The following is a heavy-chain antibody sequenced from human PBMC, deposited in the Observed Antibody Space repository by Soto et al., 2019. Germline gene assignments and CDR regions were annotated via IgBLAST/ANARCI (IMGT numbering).Heavy chain of an antibody. D-gene: IGHD1-26*01. CDR1: GYTFTSYA. CDR2: LSAYNGNT. V-gene: IGHV1-18*01. CDR3: ATVVGAVPY. Sequence: QIHLVQSGAEVKEPGASVKVSCKASGYTFTSYAISWVRQAPGQGLEWMGWLSAYNGNTNYAQNLQGRVTATTDTSTDTAYMELRSLRSDDTAVYYCATVVGAVPYWGQGTLVTVSS. J-gene: IGHJ4*02.